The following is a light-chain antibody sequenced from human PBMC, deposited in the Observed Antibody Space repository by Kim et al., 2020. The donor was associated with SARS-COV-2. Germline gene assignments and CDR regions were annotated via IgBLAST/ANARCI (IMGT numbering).Light chain of an antibody. V-gene: IGLV1-51*01. CDR2: DNN. CDR3: GTWDSSLNAVV. J-gene: IGLJ2*01. CDR1: SSNLGNNY. Sequence: GQKVTISSSGSSSNLGNNYVSWYQQLTQTAPKPLIYDNNKRHSGIPDRFSGSKSGTSATLGITGLQTGDEAEYYCGTWDSSLNAVVFGGGTQLTVL.